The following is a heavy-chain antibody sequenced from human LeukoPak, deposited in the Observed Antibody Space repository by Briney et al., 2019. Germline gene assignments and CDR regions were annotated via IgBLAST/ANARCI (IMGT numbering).Heavy chain of an antibody. J-gene: IGHJ4*02. CDR3: ARHLDVSSGYYYRTMYYFDY. CDR2: VNPHDSDT. D-gene: IGHD3-22*01. CDR1: GYSFTSYW. V-gene: IGHV5-51*01. Sequence: GESLKISCKASGYSFTSYWIGWVRQMPGKGLEWMGIVNPHDSDTRYSPSFQGQVTISADKSISTAYLQWSSLEASDTAMYYCARHLDVSSGYYYRTMYYFDYWGQGTLVTVSS.